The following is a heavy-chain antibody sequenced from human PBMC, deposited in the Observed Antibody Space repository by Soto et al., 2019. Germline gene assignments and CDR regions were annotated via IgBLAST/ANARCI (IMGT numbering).Heavy chain of an antibody. Sequence: ETLSLTCAVYGWSFSGYYWSWIRQPPGKGLEWVSTISGSDGKTFYADSVKGRFSISRDTSQSTLYLQMNSLRADDTAMYYCARWSYLDYWGQGTRVTVSS. CDR3: ARWSYLDY. CDR2: ISGSDGKT. D-gene: IGHD3-3*01. J-gene: IGHJ4*02. V-gene: IGHV3-23*01. CDR1: GWSFSGYY.